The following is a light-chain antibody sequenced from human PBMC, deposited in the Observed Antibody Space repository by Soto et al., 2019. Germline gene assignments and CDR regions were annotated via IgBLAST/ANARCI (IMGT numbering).Light chain of an antibody. Sequence: DIVMTQSPDSLAVSLGERATINCKSSQSVLYSSNNKNYLAWYQQKPGQPPKLLIYWASTRESGVPDRFSGSGSGTDFTLTINSLQAEDVAVYHCQQYYSLPLTFGGGTKVEIK. CDR3: QQYYSLPLT. V-gene: IGKV4-1*01. J-gene: IGKJ4*01. CDR1: QSVLYSSNNKNY. CDR2: WAS.